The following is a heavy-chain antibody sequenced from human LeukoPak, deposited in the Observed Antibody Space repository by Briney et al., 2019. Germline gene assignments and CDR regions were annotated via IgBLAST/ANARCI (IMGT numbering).Heavy chain of an antibody. CDR1: GFTFSDYY. D-gene: IGHD6-13*01. CDR2: IRSSGSTI. CDR3: ARGIAAAGTIHYYYGMDV. V-gene: IGHV3-11*01. Sequence: GGSLRLSCAASGFTFSDYYMSWIRQAPGKGLEWVSYIRSSGSTIYYADSVKGRFTISRDNAKNSLYLQMNSLRAEDTAVYYCARGIAAAGTIHYYYGMDVWGQGTTVTVSS. J-gene: IGHJ6*02.